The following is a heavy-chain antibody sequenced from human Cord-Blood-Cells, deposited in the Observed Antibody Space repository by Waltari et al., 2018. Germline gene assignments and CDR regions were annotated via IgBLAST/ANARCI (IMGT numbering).Heavy chain of an antibody. D-gene: IGHD2-21*01. Sequence: QVQLQESGSGLVKPSETLSLTCTVSGGSISSYYWSWIRPPAGKGLEWIGRIYTSGSTNYNPPLKSRVTMSVDTSKNQFSLKLSSVTAADTAVYYCARDGLGWGSQYFDYWGQGTLVTVSS. V-gene: IGHV4-4*07. CDR1: GGSISSYY. J-gene: IGHJ4*02. CDR2: IYTSGST. CDR3: ARDGLGWGSQYFDY.